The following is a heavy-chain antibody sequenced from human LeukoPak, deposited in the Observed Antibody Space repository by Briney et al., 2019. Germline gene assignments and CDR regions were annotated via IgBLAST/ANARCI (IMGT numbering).Heavy chain of an antibody. V-gene: IGHV1-2*02. CDR3: ARYCSSTSCYRVNDAFDI. J-gene: IGHJ3*02. D-gene: IGHD2-2*01. Sequence: ASVKLSCKASGYTFTSYYMHWVRQAPGQGLEWMGWINPNSGGTNYAQKFHGRVTITRDTSISTAYMELRRLRSDDTAVYYCARYCSSTSCYRVNDAFDIWGQGTMVTVSS. CDR2: INPNSGGT. CDR1: GYTFTSYY.